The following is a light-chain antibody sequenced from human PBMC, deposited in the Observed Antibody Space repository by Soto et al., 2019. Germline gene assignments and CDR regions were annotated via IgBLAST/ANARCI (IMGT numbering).Light chain of an antibody. CDR3: ATWNDGVFV. Sequence: QSVLAQPPSASGTPGQRVTISCSGSTSNIGRSTVSWYQQFPGAAPKLLIYSNTQRPLGVPVRFSGPKSDTSASLAISGLQSEAEADYYCATWNDGVFVFGIGTKVTVL. J-gene: IGLJ1*01. V-gene: IGLV1-44*01. CDR2: SNT. CDR1: TSNIGRST.